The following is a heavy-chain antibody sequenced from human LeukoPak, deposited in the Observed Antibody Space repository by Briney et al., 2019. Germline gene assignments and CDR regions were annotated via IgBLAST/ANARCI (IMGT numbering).Heavy chain of an antibody. CDR3: ARDRTVNGIFDY. V-gene: IGHV4-39*07. CDR2: IYYSGST. CDR1: GGSISSSSYY. J-gene: IGHJ4*02. D-gene: IGHD4-17*01. Sequence: PSETLSLTCTVSGGSISSSSYYWGWIRQPPGKGLEWIGSIYYSGSTYYNPSLKSRVTISVDTSKNQFSLKLSSVTAADTAVYYCARDRTVNGIFDYWGQGTLVTVSS.